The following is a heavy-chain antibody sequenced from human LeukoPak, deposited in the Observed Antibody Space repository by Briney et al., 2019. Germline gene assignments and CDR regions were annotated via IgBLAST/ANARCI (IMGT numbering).Heavy chain of an antibody. CDR1: GYTFIHYG. CDR3: ARSSSGWSVDF. Sequence: GASVKVSCKASGYTFIHYGVSWVRQAPGQGLEWMGWINSNEGGRLYAENLQGRVTLTTDTSTSTLYMELRTLRSDDTAVYYCARSSSGWSVDFWGQGTLVTVSS. J-gene: IGHJ4*02. D-gene: IGHD6-19*01. CDR2: INSNEGGR. V-gene: IGHV1-18*01.